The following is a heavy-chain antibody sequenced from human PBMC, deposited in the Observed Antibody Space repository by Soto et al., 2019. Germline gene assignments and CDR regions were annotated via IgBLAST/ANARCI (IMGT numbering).Heavy chain of an antibody. J-gene: IGHJ5*02. V-gene: IGHV3-11*01. CDR3: ARREQPTFGYSHAPDR. Sequence: PGGSLRLSCAASGFTFSDYYMSWIRQAPGKGLEWVSYISSSGSTIYYADSVKGRFTISRDNAKNSLYLQMNSLRAEDTAVYYCARREQPTFGYSHAPDRWGQGPLVTVYS. D-gene: IGHD3-16*01. CDR1: GFTFSDYY. CDR2: ISSSGSTI.